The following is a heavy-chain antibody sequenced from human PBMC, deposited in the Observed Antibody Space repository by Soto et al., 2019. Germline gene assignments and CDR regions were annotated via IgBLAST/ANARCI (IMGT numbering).Heavy chain of an antibody. CDR2: INPNSGGT. D-gene: IGHD1-26*01. CDR1: GYTFTGYY. J-gene: IGHJ6*02. CDR3: ARSGGYDEGMYYYGMDV. V-gene: IGHV1-2*02. Sequence: ASVKVSCKASGYTFTGYYMHWVRQAPGQGLEWMGWINPNSGGTNYAQKFQGRVTMTRDTSISTAYMELSRLRSDDTAVYYCARSGGYDEGMYYYGMDVWGQGTTVTVSS.